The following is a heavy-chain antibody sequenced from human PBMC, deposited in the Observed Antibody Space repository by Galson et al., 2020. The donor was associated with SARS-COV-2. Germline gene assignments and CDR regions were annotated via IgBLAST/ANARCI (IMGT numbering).Heavy chain of an antibody. J-gene: IGHJ4*02. CDR3: AGLNLGYYYDGSGYLSSAFDY. CDR1: GGSISSSSYY. CDR2: IYYSGST. D-gene: IGHD3-22*01. Sequence: SETLSLTCTVSGGSISSSSYYWGWIRQHPGKGLEWIGRIYYSGSTYYNPSLKSRVTISDDTSKNQFSLTLSSVTAADTAVYYCAGLNLGYYYDGSGYLSSAFDYWAQGALVTVSS. V-gene: IGHV4-39*01.